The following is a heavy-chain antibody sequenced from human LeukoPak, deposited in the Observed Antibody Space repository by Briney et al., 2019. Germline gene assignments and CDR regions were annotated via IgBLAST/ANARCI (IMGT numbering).Heavy chain of an antibody. CDR1: GGTFSSYT. CDR3: ARDRYYDSSGLPGGYFDY. CDR2: IIPILGIA. J-gene: IGHJ4*02. V-gene: IGHV1-69*04. Sequence: GSSVKLSCKASGGTFSSYTISWVRQAPGQGLEWMGRIIPILGIANYAQKFQGRVTITADKSTSTAYMELSSLRSEDTAVYYCARDRYYDSSGLPGGYFDYWGQGTLVTVSS. D-gene: IGHD3-22*01.